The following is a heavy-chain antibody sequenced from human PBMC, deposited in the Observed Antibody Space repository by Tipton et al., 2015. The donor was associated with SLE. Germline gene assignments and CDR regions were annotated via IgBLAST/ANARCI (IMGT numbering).Heavy chain of an antibody. V-gene: IGHV4-59*01. J-gene: IGHJ3*02. CDR2: IYHSGST. CDR3: ARDGGAVDI. Sequence: TLSLTCTVSGGSISSYYWSWIRQPPGKGLEWIGYIYHSGSTNYNPSLKSRVTISVDTSKNQFSLELSSVTAADTAVYYCARDGGAVDIWGQGTMVTVSS. CDR1: GGSISSYY.